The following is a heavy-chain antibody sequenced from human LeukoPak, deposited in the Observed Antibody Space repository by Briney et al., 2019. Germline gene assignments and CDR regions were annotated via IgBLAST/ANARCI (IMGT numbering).Heavy chain of an antibody. D-gene: IGHD3-10*01. CDR2: INHCGST. CDR1: GGSFSGYY. Sequence: SETLSLTCAVYGGSFSGYYWSWIRQPPGKGLEWIGEINHCGSTNYNPSLKSRVTISVDTSKNQFSLKLSSVTAADTAVYYCARQRHYYGSGSYYKSNYFDYWGQGTLVTVSS. J-gene: IGHJ4*02. V-gene: IGHV4-34*01. CDR3: ARQRHYYGSGSYYKSNYFDY.